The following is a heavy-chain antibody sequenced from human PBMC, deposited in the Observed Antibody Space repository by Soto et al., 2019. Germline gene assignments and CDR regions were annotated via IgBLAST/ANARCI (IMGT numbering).Heavy chain of an antibody. D-gene: IGHD3-10*01. Sequence: SETLSLTCTVSGASINTYYWSWIRPPPGKGLEWIGYIYYTGTTKYNPSLESRVTISLDTSKNQFSLNPTSVTAADTAIYYCASSGSYSRWGQGTLVTVS. J-gene: IGHJ4*02. CDR1: GASINTYY. CDR3: ASSGSYSR. CDR2: IYYTGTT. V-gene: IGHV4-59*01.